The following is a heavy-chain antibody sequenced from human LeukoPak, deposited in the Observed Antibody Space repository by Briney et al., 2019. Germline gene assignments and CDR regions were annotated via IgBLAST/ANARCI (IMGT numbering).Heavy chain of an antibody. CDR3: ARLIEYYYDSSGYFDY. V-gene: IGHV3-21*04. Sequence: PGGSLRLSCAASGFTFSSYSMNWVRQAPGKGLEWVSSISSSSSYIYYADSVKGRFTISRDNAKNSLYLQMNSLRAEDTAVYYCARLIEYYYDSSGYFDYWGQGTLVTVSS. CDR1: GFTFSSYS. J-gene: IGHJ4*02. CDR2: ISSSSSYI. D-gene: IGHD3-22*01.